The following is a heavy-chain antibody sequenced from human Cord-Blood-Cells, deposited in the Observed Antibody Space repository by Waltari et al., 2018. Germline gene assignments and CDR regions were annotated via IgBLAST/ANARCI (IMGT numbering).Heavy chain of an antibody. Sequence: QVQLQESGPGLVKPSETLSLTCTVSGGSISSYYWSWIRQPPGKGLEWIGYIYYSGSTNYNPSLKSRVTISVDTSKNQFSLKLSSVTAADTVVYYCARFGDYFDYWGQGTLVTVSS. J-gene: IGHJ4*02. D-gene: IGHD3-10*01. CDR2: IYYSGST. CDR3: ARFGDYFDY. CDR1: GGSISSYY. V-gene: IGHV4-59*01.